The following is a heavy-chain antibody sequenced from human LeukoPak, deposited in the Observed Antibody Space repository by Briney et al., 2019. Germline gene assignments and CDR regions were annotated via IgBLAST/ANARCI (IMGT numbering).Heavy chain of an antibody. V-gene: IGHV3-33*08. CDR2: IWYDGSNK. CDR1: GFTFSSYG. Sequence: PGGSLRLSCAASGFTFSSYGMHWVRQAPGKGLEWVAVIWYDGSNKYYADSVKGRFTISRDNSKNTLYLQMNSLRAEDTAVYYCARAYCSSTSCYAFNYYYYGMDVWGQGTMVTVSS. D-gene: IGHD2-2*01. CDR3: ARAYCSSTSCYAFNYYYYGMDV. J-gene: IGHJ6*02.